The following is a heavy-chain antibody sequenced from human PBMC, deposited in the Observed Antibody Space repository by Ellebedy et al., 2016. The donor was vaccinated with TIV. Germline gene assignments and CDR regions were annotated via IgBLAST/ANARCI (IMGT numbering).Heavy chain of an antibody. D-gene: IGHD3-22*01. CDR1: GFSFSKYG. Sequence: GESLKISCEASGFSFSKYGMNWVRQAPGKGLEWVSYISSSSTTEYYAVSVKGRFTISRDNAKNSLYLQMRSLRDEDTAVYYCVKGGYYDTISWFDPWGQGTLVTVSS. J-gene: IGHJ5*02. V-gene: IGHV3-48*02. CDR3: VKGGYYDTISWFDP. CDR2: ISSSSTTE.